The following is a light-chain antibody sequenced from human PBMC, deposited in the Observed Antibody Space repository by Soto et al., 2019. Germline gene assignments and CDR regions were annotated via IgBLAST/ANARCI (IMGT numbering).Light chain of an antibody. V-gene: IGKV3-11*01. J-gene: IGKJ4*01. CDR3: QQRSNWLLT. CDR2: GAS. CDR1: QSVSSY. Sequence: EIVLTQSPATLSLSPGERATLSCRASQSVSSYLAWYQQKPCQAPRLLIYGASNRATGIPARFSGSGSGTDFTLTISSLEPEDFAVYYCQQRSNWLLTFGGGTKVDIK.